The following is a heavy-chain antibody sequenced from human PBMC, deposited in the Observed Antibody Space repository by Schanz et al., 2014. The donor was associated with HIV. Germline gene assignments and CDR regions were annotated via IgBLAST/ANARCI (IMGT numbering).Heavy chain of an antibody. CDR2: INTGDGNL. Sequence: QVQLGQSGAEVKKPGASVRVSCKAPGNIFNSDYLHWVRQAPGHGLEWMGIINTGDGNLRYAQKFQGRVTMTRDTSTSPVYMELYSLTSEDTAVYYCARGDILTGLYPYYFDSWGQGTLVTVSS. J-gene: IGHJ4*02. CDR1: GNIFNSDY. D-gene: IGHD3-9*01. CDR3: ARGDILTGLYPYYFDS. V-gene: IGHV1-46*02.